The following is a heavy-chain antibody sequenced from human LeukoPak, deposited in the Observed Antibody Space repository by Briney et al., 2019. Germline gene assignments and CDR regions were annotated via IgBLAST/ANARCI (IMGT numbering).Heavy chain of an antibody. D-gene: IGHD3-22*01. CDR1: GLTFSNYG. CDR2: ISYDGSNK. Sequence: GGSLRLSCAVSGLTFSNYGMHWVRQAPGKGLEWVAVISYDGSNKYYADSVKGRFTISRDNSKNTLYLQMNSLRAEDTAVYYCAKASTSSGYYYVRVDNWGQGTLATVSS. V-gene: IGHV3-30*18. CDR3: AKASTSSGYYYVRVDN. J-gene: IGHJ4*02.